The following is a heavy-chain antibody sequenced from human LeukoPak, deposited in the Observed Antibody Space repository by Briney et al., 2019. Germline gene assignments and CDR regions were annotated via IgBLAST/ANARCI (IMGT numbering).Heavy chain of an antibody. J-gene: IGHJ4*02. CDR3: ASLGAAARPGGYYFDY. CDR2: INPNSGGT. D-gene: IGHD6-13*01. V-gene: IGHV1-2*06. CDR1: GYTFTGYY. Sequence: GASVKVSXKASGYTFTGYYMHWVRQAPGQGLEWMGRINPNSGGTNYAQKFQGRVTMTRDTSISTAYMELSRLRYDDTAAYYCASLGAAARPGGYYFDYWGQGTLVTVSS.